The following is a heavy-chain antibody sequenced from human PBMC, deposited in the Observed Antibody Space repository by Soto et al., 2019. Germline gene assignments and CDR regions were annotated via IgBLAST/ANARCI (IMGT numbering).Heavy chain of an antibody. CDR1: GYTFTSYY. CDR3: GRVRRSSGYYYGY. J-gene: IGHJ4*02. Sequence: ASVKVSCKASGYTFTSYYMHWVRQAPGQGLEWMGIINPSGGSTSYAQKFQGRVTMTSDTSTSTVYMELSSLRSEETAVYYCGRVRRSSGYYYGYWGQGTPVTVSS. V-gene: IGHV1-46*01. D-gene: IGHD3-22*01. CDR2: INPSGGST.